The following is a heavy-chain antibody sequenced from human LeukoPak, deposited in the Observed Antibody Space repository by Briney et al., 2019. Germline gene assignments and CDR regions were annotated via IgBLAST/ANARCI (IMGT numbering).Heavy chain of an antibody. V-gene: IGHV4-61*02. J-gene: IGHJ4*02. Sequence: SETLSLTCTVSGGSIGSGSYYWSWIRQPAGKRLEWIGRIYTGGSTNYNPSLKSRVTISLDTSNNQFFLKLSSVTAADTAVYYCAREWDYGGNRYFDYWGQGTLVTVSS. D-gene: IGHD4-23*01. CDR1: GGSIGSGSYY. CDR3: AREWDYGGNRYFDY. CDR2: IYTGGST.